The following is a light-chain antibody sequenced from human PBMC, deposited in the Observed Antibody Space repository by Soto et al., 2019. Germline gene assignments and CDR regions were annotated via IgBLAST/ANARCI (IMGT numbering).Light chain of an antibody. CDR3: QSYDSSLSGSV. V-gene: IGLV1-40*01. Sequence: HSVLTQPPSVSGAPGQRVTISCTGSSSNIGAGYDVHWYQQLPGTAPKLLIYGNSNRPSGVPDRFSGSKSGTSASLAITGLQAEDEADYDCQSYDSSLSGSVFGGGTKVTVL. CDR1: SSNIGAGYD. CDR2: GNS. J-gene: IGLJ2*01.